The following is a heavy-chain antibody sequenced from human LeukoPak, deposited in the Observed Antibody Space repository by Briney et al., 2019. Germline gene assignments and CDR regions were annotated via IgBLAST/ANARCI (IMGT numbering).Heavy chain of an antibody. CDR1: GFTFSGSA. J-gene: IGHJ4*02. V-gene: IGHV3-73*01. CDR2: IRSRANNYAT. Sequence: GGSLRLSCVVSGFTFSGSAVHWVRQASGKGLEWVGRIRSRANNYATAYAASVKGRFTISRDDSKNTAYLQMNSLKTEDTAVYYCTGDSFDSSVKFDYWGQGTLVTVSS. CDR3: TGDSFDSSVKFDY. D-gene: IGHD3-22*01.